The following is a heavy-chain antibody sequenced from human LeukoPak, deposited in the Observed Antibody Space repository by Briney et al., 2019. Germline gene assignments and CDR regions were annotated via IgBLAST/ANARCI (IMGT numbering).Heavy chain of an antibody. V-gene: IGHV3-30*02. D-gene: IGHD2-2*01. CDR3: AKGAQGYQLLFLRH. J-gene: IGHJ4*02. CDR1: GFTFSSYG. Sequence: PGGSLRLSCAASGFTFSSYGMHWVRQAPGKGLEWVAFIRYDGSNKYYADSVKGRFTISRDNSKNTLYLQMNSLRAEDTAVYYCAKGAQGYQLLFLRHWGQGTLVTVSS. CDR2: IRYDGSNK.